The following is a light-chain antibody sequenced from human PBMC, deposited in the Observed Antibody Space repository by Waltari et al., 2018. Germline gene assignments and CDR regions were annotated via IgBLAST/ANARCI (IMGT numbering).Light chain of an antibody. CDR2: KIS. Sequence: DIVMTQTPLSSPVTLGQPASISCRSSQSLLHRDGHTYLGWLQQRPGQPPRVLIYKISNRFTGVPDRFSGSGAGTDFTLEISSLQPEDFATYYCQQRHSYPITFGQGTRLEIK. J-gene: IGKJ5*01. CDR1: QSLLHRDGHTY. V-gene: IGKV2-24*01. CDR3: QQRHSYPIT.